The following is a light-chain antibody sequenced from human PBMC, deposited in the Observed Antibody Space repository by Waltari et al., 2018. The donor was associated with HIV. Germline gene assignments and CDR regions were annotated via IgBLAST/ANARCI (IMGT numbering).Light chain of an antibody. Sequence: SALARPAALSGSAAQWNNIPCAGIDRDTVNYHLVSWYQLYPGKAPKLIIYEDNKRPSGVSNRFSGSKSADTASLTISGLQAEDEADYYCCAYAGGLEFGGGTKLTVL. CDR2: EDN. CDR3: CAYAGGLE. V-gene: IGLV2-23*01. CDR1: DRDTVNYHL. J-gene: IGLJ2*01.